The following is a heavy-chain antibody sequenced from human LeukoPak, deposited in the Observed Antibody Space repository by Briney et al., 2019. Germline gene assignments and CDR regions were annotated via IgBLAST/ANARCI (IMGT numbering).Heavy chain of an antibody. D-gene: IGHD5-12*01. J-gene: IGHJ4*02. Sequence: PSETLSLTCAVYGGSFSGYYWSWIRQPPGKGLEWIGEINHSGSTNYNPSLKSRVTISVDTSKNQFSLKLSSVTAADMAVYYCARGRGYPDYWGQGTLVTVSS. CDR1: GGSFSGYY. CDR2: INHSGST. V-gene: IGHV4-34*01. CDR3: ARGRGYPDY.